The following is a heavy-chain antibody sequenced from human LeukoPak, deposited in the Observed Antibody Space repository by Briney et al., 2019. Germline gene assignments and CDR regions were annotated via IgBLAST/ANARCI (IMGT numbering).Heavy chain of an antibody. Sequence: GGSLRLSCAASGFTFSSYAMHWVRQAPGKGLEWVAVISYDGSNKYYADSVKGRFTISRDNSKNTLYLQMNSLRAEDTAVYYCARVREGWIAAAGPDYWGQGTLVTVSS. V-gene: IGHV3-30-3*01. CDR3: ARVREGWIAAAGPDY. J-gene: IGHJ4*02. CDR2: ISYDGSNK. D-gene: IGHD6-13*01. CDR1: GFTFSSYA.